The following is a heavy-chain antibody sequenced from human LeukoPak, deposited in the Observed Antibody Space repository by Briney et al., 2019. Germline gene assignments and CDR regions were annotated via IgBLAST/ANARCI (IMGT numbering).Heavy chain of an antibody. Sequence: NLSETLSLTCAVYGGSFSGYYWSWIRQPPGKGLEWIGEINHSGSTNYNPSLKSRVTISVDASKNQFSLKLSSVTAADTAVYYCARVRSSGWYLGLYYFDYWGQGTLVTVSS. CDR2: INHSGST. CDR3: ARVRSSGWYLGLYYFDY. J-gene: IGHJ4*02. D-gene: IGHD6-19*01. CDR1: GGSFSGYY. V-gene: IGHV4-34*01.